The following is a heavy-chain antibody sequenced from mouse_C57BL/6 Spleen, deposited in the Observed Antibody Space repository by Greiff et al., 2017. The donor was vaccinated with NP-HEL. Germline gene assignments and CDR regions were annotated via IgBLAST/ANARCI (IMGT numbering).Heavy chain of an antibody. CDR3: ARRGPSYAMDY. CDR1: GYFITSGYY. Sequence: EVQLVESGPGLVKPSQSLSLTCSVTGYFITSGYYWNWIRQFPGNKLEWMGYISYDGSNNYNPSLKNRISITRDTSKNQFFLKLNSVTTEDTATYYCARRGPSYAMDYWGQGTSVTVSS. J-gene: IGHJ4*01. CDR2: ISYDGSN. V-gene: IGHV3-6*01.